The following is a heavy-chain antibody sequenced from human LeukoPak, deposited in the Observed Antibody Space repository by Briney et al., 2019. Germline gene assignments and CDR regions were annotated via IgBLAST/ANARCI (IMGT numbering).Heavy chain of an antibody. CDR2: IYNSGST. CDR3: AKLGVVGATSSFDY. V-gene: IGHV4-59*08. J-gene: IGHJ4*02. Sequence: SETLSLTCTVSGGSISNYYWSRIRQSPGKGLEWIAYIYNSGSTNYNPSLKSRVTISVDTSKNQFSLKLSSVTAADTAVYYCAKLGVVGATSSFDYWGQGTLVTVSS. D-gene: IGHD1-26*01. CDR1: GGSISNYY.